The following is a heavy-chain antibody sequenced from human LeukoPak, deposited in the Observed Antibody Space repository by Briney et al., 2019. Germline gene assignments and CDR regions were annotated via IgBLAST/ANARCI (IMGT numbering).Heavy chain of an antibody. Sequence: GGSLRLSCTVSGFTVSSNSMSWVRQAPGKGLEWVSFIYSDNTHYSDSVKGRFTISRDNSKNTLYLQMNSLRAEDTAVYYCARGGRLGDYYDSSGQYYYMDVWGKGTTVTVSS. CDR1: GFTVSSNS. D-gene: IGHD3-22*01. V-gene: IGHV3-53*01. J-gene: IGHJ6*03. CDR3: ARGGRLGDYYDSSGQYYYMDV. CDR2: IYSDNT.